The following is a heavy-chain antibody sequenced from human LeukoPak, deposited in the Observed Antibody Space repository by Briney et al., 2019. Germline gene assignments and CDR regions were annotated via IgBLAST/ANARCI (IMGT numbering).Heavy chain of an antibody. Sequence: PETLSLTCTVSGGSISSYYWSWIRQPAGKGLEWIGRIYTSGSTNYNPSLKSRVTMSVDTSKNQFSLKLSSVTAADTAVYYCARDPVVVAATPGDYYYGMDVWGQGTTVTVSS. CDR2: IYTSGST. CDR1: GGSISSYY. V-gene: IGHV4-4*07. J-gene: IGHJ6*02. CDR3: ARDPVVVAATPGDYYYGMDV. D-gene: IGHD2-15*01.